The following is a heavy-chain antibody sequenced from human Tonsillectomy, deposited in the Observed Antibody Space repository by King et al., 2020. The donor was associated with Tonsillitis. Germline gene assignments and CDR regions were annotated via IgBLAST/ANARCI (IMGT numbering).Heavy chain of an antibody. CDR3: SRVSASDWNFDY. V-gene: IGHV5-51*01. D-gene: IGHD6-19*01. CDR2: IYPGDSDT. Sequence: VQLVESGAEVKKPGESLKISCKGSGTSFTSHWIGWVRQMPGKGLESMGTIYPGDSDTRYSPSFQGQVTISADKSISTAYLQWSSLKASDTAMYYCSRVSASDWNFDYWGQGTLVIVS. CDR1: GTSFTSHW. J-gene: IGHJ4*02.